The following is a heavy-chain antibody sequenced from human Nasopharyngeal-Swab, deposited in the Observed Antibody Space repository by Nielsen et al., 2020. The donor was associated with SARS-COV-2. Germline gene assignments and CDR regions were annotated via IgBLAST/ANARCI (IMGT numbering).Heavy chain of an antibody. CDR3: ARDLGGGYCTTINCLGS. V-gene: IGHV3-23*01. D-gene: IGHD2-8*01. Sequence: GESLKISCVASGSTFSSSAISWVRQAPGMGLEWVSVIGAGGNTIYADSVKGRFSISRDSSTNTLYLQMNSLRVEDTAVYYCARDLGGGYCTTINCLGSWGQGTLVTVSS. CDR2: IGAGGNT. J-gene: IGHJ1*01. CDR1: GSTFSSSA.